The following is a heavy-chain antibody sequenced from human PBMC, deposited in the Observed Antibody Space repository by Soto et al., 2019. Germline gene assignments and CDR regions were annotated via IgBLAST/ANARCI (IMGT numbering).Heavy chain of an antibody. Sequence: PSETLSLTCAVSGYSISSGYYWGWIRQPPGKGLEWIGSIYHSGSTYYNPSLKSRVTISVDTSKNQSSLKLSSVTAADTAVYYCARGSGATIFSTAFDYWGQGTLVIVSS. V-gene: IGHV4-38-2*01. CDR1: GYSISSGYY. D-gene: IGHD3-3*01. CDR3: ARGSGATIFSTAFDY. J-gene: IGHJ4*02. CDR2: IYHSGST.